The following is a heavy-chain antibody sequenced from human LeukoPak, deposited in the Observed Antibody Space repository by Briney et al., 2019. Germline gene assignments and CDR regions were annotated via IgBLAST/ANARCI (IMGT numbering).Heavy chain of an antibody. CDR1: GGTFSSYA. CDR2: IIPILGIA. CDR3: ARREYCSGGSCLRDFDY. D-gene: IGHD2-15*01. V-gene: IGHV1-69*04. Sequence: GASVKVSCKASGGTFSSYAISWVRQAPGQGLEWMGRIIPILGIANYAQKFQGRVTITADKSTSTAYMELSSLRSEDTAVYYCARREYCSGGSCLRDFDYWGQGTLVTVSS. J-gene: IGHJ4*02.